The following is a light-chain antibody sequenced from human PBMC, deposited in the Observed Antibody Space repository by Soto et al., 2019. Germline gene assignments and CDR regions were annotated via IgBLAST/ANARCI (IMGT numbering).Light chain of an antibody. J-gene: IGKJ1*01. Sequence: EIVFTQSLATLSLSPGERDTLACRASQSVSSNLAWYQQKPGQAPRILIYAASARDIGIPDRFSGSGSGTDFTLTISRLEPEDFEVYYCQQYGHLPRTFGQGTKVDI. CDR3: QQYGHLPRT. CDR2: AAS. V-gene: IGKV3-20*01. CDR1: QSVSSN.